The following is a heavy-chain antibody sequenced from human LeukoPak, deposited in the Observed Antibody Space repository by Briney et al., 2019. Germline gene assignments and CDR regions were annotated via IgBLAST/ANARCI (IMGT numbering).Heavy chain of an antibody. CDR3: AKWGAQSGSYRVVDW. Sequence: PGGSPRLSCAASGITFRSYAMSWVRQARGKGLEWVSAINGDGGSTYYADSVKGRFTISRDNSNNTLFLQMNSLRVEDTAVYYCAKWGAQSGSYRVVDWWGRGTLVTVSS. D-gene: IGHD3-10*01. J-gene: IGHJ4*02. CDR2: INGDGGST. V-gene: IGHV3-23*01. CDR1: GITFRSYA.